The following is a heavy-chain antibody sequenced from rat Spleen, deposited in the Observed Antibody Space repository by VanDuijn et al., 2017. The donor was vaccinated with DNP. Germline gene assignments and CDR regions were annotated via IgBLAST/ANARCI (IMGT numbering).Heavy chain of an antibody. D-gene: IGHD1-2*01. CDR2: ITTGGANI. V-gene: IGHV5-27*01. J-gene: IGHJ3*01. Sequence: EVQLVESGGGLVQPGGSLKLSCTVSGFTFSNYDMAWVRQAPKKGLEWVASITTGGANINYRDSVKDRFTISRDNTKSILFLQVDSLRSEDTATYYCTTGYSRRFAYWGRGTLVTVSS. CDR3: TTGYSRRFAY. CDR1: GFTFSNYD.